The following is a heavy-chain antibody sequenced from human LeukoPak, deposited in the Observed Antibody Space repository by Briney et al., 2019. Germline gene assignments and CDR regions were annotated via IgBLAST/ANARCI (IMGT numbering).Heavy chain of an antibody. Sequence: PSETLSLTCTVSGGSISSSSYYWGWIRQPPGKGLEWIGSIYYSGSTYYNPSLKSRVTISVDTSKNQFSLKLSSVTAADTAVYYCARVREGGATLYVYAFDIWGQGTMVTVSS. V-gene: IGHV4-39*07. CDR1: GGSISSSSYY. CDR3: ARVREGGATLYVYAFDI. D-gene: IGHD1-26*01. CDR2: IYYSGST. J-gene: IGHJ3*02.